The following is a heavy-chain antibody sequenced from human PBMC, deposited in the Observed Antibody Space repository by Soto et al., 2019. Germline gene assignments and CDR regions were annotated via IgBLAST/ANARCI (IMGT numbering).Heavy chain of an antibody. J-gene: IGHJ4*02. CDR3: ARGVRYYGSGSYLSYFDY. CDR2: INPNSGGT. CDR1: GYTFTGYY. D-gene: IGHD3-10*01. Sequence: GASVKVSCKASGYTFTGYYMHWVRQAPGQGLEWMGWINPNSGGTNYAQKFQGRVTMTRETSISTAYMELSRLRSDDTAVYYCARGVRYYGSGSYLSYFDYWGQGTLVTVSS. V-gene: IGHV1-2*02.